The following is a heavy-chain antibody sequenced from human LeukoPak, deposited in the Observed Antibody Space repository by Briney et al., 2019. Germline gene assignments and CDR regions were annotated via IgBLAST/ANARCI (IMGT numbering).Heavy chain of an antibody. CDR3: ATVGSRGSGCEY. D-gene: IGHD6-19*01. CDR1: GFTFSSYW. Sequence: GGSLRLSCAVSGFTFSSYWMTWVRQAPGKGLEWVANIKQDGSEKYYVDSVKGRFTISRDNAKNSLYLQMNGLRAEDTAVYYCATVGSRGSGCEYWGQGTLVTVSS. CDR2: IKQDGSEK. V-gene: IGHV3-7*01. J-gene: IGHJ4*02.